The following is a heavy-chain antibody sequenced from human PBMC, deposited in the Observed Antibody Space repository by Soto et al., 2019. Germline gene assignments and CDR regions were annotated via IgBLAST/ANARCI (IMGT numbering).Heavy chain of an antibody. V-gene: IGHV1-18*01. D-gene: IGHD6-6*01. CDR1: GYTFTSYG. CDR3: ARDLPFSSSLPHRVYYFAY. J-gene: IGHJ4*02. CDR2: ISAYNGNT. Sequence: QVQLVQSGAEVKKPGASVKVSCKASGYTFTSYGISWVRQAPGQGLEGMGWISAYNGNTNYAQKLQGRVTMTTDTSTSTAYMGLRSLRSDDTAVYYCARDLPFSSSLPHRVYYFAYWGQGTLVTVSS.